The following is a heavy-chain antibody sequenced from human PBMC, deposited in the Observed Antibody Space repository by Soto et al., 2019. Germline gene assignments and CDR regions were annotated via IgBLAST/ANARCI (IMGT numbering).Heavy chain of an antibody. CDR2: ISGSGGST. J-gene: IGHJ4*02. CDR3: AKDVYYGSGEPFDY. Sequence: EVQLLESGGGLVQPGGSLRLPCAASGFTFSSYAMSWVRQAPGKGLEWVSAISGSGGSTYYGDSVKGRFTISRDNSKNTPDLQMNSLRAEDTAVYYCAKDVYYGSGEPFDYWGQGTLVTVSS. V-gene: IGHV3-23*01. CDR1: GFTFSSYA. D-gene: IGHD3-10*01.